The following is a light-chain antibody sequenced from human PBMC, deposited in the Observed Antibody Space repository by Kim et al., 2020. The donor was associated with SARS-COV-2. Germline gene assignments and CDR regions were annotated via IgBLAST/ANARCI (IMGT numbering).Light chain of an antibody. CDR1: RSDLVGYNY. CDR3: SSFTSTSPLV. Sequence: QTITISCTGTRSDLVGYNYVSWYQPHPGKAPKLMIYDVNKRPSGVSDRFSGSKSGNTASLTISGLQAEDEADYYCSSFTSTSPLVFGTGTKVTVL. J-gene: IGLJ1*01. CDR2: DVN. V-gene: IGLV2-14*04.